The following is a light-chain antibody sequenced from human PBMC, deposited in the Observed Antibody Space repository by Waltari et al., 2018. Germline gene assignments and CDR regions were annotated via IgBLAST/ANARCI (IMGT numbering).Light chain of an antibody. CDR2: DVS. J-gene: IGLJ1*01. CDR1: TSDVGGYNY. V-gene: IGLV2-14*03. CDR3: SSYSRSSTFYV. Sequence: QSALTQPASVSGSPGQSITISCTGTTSDVGGYNYVSWYQQHPGKDSKLMIYDVSKRPAGVSDRFSGANSGNTASLTISGLQTEVEADYYCSSYSRSSTFYVFGTGTKVTVL.